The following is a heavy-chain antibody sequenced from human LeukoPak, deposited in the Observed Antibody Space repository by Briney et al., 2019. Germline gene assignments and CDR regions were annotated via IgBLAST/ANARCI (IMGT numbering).Heavy chain of an antibody. Sequence: ASVKVSCKASGYTFTSYGISWVRQAPGQELEWMGWISAYNGNTNYAQKLQGRVTMTTDTSTSTAHMELRSLRSDDTAVYYCARGGMEMATIIQYYIDYWGQGTLVTVSS. CDR1: GYTFTSYG. CDR2: ISAYNGNT. D-gene: IGHD5-24*01. V-gene: IGHV1-18*01. CDR3: ARGGMEMATIIQYYIDY. J-gene: IGHJ4*02.